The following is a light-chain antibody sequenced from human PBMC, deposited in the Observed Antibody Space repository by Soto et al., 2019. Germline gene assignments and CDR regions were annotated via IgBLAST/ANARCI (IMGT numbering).Light chain of an antibody. J-gene: IGKJ1*01. CDR3: QQYNSYSRT. V-gene: IGKV1-5*03. CDR1: QSISSW. CDR2: KSS. Sequence: DIQMTQSPSTLSASVGDRVTITCRASQSISSWLAWYQQKPGKAPKLLIYKSSSLESGVTSRFSGSGSGTELTLTISSLQPDDFAAYYCQQYNSYSRTFGQGTKVEIK.